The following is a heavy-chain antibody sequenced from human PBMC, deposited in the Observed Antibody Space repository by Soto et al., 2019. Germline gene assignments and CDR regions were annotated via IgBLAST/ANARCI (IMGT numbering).Heavy chain of an antibody. CDR1: GGTFSSYA. D-gene: IGHD3-10*01. CDR3: ARDRYGSGSYGYWFDP. V-gene: IGHV1-69*06. CDR2: IIPIFGTA. Sequence: GASVKVSCKASGGTFSSYAISWVRQAPGQGLEWMGGIIPIFGTANYAQKSQGRVTSTADKSTSTAYRGLSSLRSEDTAVYYCARDRYGSGSYGYWFDPWGQGTLVTVSS. J-gene: IGHJ5*02.